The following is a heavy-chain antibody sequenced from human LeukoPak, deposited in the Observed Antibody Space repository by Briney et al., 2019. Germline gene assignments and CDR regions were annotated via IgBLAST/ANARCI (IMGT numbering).Heavy chain of an antibody. D-gene: IGHD6-13*01. CDR1: GFSFSSYA. V-gene: IGHV3-30-3*01. CDR3: ARDAATYSSSWYYLDY. Sequence: PGGSLRLSCAASGFSFSSYAMHWVRQAPGKGLEWVAVISYDGSNKYYADSVKGRFTISRDNSKNTLYVQMNSLRAEDTAVYYCARDAATYSSSWYYLDYWGQGTLVTVSS. J-gene: IGHJ4*02. CDR2: ISYDGSNK.